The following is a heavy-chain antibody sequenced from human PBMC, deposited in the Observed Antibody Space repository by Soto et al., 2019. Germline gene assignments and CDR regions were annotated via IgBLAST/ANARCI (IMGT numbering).Heavy chain of an antibody. CDR1: GFTFSTYG. CDR2: IWYDGSNK. Sequence: QVQLVESGGGVVQSGRSLRLSCAASGFTFSTYGMHWVRQAPGKGLEWVAIIWYDGSNKFYADSVKGRFTISRDNSKKTLYLQMNSLRAEDTAVYYCARVPETYCSGGSCYSGGIDYWGQGTLVTVSS. J-gene: IGHJ4*02. D-gene: IGHD2-15*01. CDR3: ARVPETYCSGGSCYSGGIDY. V-gene: IGHV3-33*01.